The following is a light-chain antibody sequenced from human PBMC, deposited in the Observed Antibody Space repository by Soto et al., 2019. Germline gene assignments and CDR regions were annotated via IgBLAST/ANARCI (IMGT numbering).Light chain of an antibody. CDR1: QSISNW. CDR2: HAS. J-gene: IGKJ1*01. V-gene: IGKV1-5*01. CDR3: QQYNNWPRT. Sequence: DIQLTQSPSTLPASVGDRVTITCRASQSISNWLAWYHQKPGTAPKLLSYHASTLESGVPARFSGSGSGTEFTLTISSLQSEDFAVYYCQQYNNWPRTFGQGTKVDIK.